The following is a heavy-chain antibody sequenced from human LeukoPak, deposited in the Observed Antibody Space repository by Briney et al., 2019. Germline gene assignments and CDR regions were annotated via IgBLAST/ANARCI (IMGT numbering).Heavy chain of an antibody. CDR1: GGSFSGYY. CDR3: ARGFRMVRGVVSGSPDY. J-gene: IGHJ4*02. D-gene: IGHD3-10*01. Sequence: PSETLSLTCAVYGGSFSGYYWSWIRQPPGKGLEWIGEINHSGSTNYNPSLKSRVTISVDTSKNLFSLKLSSVTAADTAVYYCARGFRMVRGVVSGSPDYWGQGTLVTVSS. V-gene: IGHV4-34*01. CDR2: INHSGST.